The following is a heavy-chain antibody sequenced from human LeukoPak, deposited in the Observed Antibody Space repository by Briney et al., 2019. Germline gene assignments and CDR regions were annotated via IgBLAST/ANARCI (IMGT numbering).Heavy chain of an antibody. CDR2: IYTSGST. CDR1: GGSISSGSYY. Sequence: SETLSLTCTVSGGSISSGSYYWRWVRQPAGKGLEWIVRIYTSGSTNYNPSLKSRVTISVDTSKNQFSLKLSSVTAADTAMYYCAREKIGTGTVLGKDYYYMDVWGKGTTVTVSS. V-gene: IGHV4-61*02. J-gene: IGHJ6*03. CDR3: AREKIGTGTVLGKDYYYMDV. D-gene: IGHD3-16*01.